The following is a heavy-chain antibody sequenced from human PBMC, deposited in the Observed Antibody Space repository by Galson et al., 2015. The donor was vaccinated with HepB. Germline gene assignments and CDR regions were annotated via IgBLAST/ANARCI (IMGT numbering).Heavy chain of an antibody. Sequence: SVKVSCKASGYTFTGYYMHWVRQAPGQGLEWMGWINPNSGGTNYAQKFEGRVTMTRDPSISTAYMELSRPRSDDTAVYYCARHRAYGDYADYWGQGTLVTVSS. D-gene: IGHD4-17*01. J-gene: IGHJ4*02. CDR3: ARHRAYGDYADY. CDR2: INPNSGGT. CDR1: GYTFTGYY. V-gene: IGHV1-2*02.